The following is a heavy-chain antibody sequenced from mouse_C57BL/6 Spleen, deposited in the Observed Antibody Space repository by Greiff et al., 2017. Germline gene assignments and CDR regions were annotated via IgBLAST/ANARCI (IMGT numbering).Heavy chain of an antibody. CDR2: INYDGSST. CDR3: ARESPDWYFDV. Sequence: EVKLMESEGGLVQPGSSMKLSCTASGFTFSDYYMAWVRQVPEKGLEWVANINYDGSSTYYLDSLKSRFIISRDNAKNILYLQMSSLKSEDTSTYYCARESPDWYFDVWGTGTTVTFSS. V-gene: IGHV5-16*01. J-gene: IGHJ1*03. CDR1: GFTFSDYY.